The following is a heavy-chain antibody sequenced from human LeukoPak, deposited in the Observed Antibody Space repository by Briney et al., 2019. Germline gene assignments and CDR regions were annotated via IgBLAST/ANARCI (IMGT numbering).Heavy chain of an antibody. D-gene: IGHD3-16*02. CDR3: ARLSRDRSYTFGGVIPLDY. V-gene: IGHV4-39*01. Sequence: PSETLSLTCTVSGGSISSSSYYWGWIRQPPGKGLEWIGSIYYSGSTYYNPSLKSRVTIFVDTSKNQFSLKLSSVTAADTAVYYCARLSRDRSYTFGGVIPLDYWGQGTLVTVSS. CDR2: IYYSGST. J-gene: IGHJ4*02. CDR1: GGSISSSSYY.